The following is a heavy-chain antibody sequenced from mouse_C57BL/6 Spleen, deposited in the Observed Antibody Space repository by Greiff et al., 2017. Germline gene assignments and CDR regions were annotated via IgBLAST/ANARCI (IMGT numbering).Heavy chain of an antibody. CDR1: GFTFSDYG. CDR3: ARPYGSSAWFAY. Sequence: EVKLMESGGGLVKPGGSLKLSCAASGFTFSDYGMHWVRQAPEKGLEWVAYISSGSSTIYYADTVKGRFTISRDNAKNTLFLQMTSLRSEETAMYYCARPYGSSAWFAYWGQGTLVTVSA. V-gene: IGHV5-17*01. CDR2: ISSGSSTI. D-gene: IGHD1-1*01. J-gene: IGHJ3*01.